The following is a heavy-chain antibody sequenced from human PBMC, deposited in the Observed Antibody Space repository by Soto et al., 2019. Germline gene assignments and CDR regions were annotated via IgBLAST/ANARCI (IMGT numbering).Heavy chain of an antibody. V-gene: IGHV1-69*01. CDR3: ARDVSSDTTGFRGYAL. CDR2: FIPIFVSA. D-gene: IGHD3-10*01. J-gene: IGHJ4*01. Sequence: QLHLVQSVAEVKKAGSSVKVSCKASGCTVSSYAITWVRQAPGKGLEWMGVFIPIFVSADYAQKFQGRTTITAEESTSTAYMEFSGLTSEDTALYYCARDVSSDTTGFRGYALWDQGTQVTV. CDR1: GCTVSSYA.